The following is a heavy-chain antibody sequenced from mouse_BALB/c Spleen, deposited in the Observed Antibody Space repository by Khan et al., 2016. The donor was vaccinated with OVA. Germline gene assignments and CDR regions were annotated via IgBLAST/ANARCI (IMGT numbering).Heavy chain of an antibody. CDR3: ARSPYGNFAY. CDR2: INSDGDYT. Sequence: EVKLMESGGGLVKPGGSLKLSCTASGFTFTTYAMSWVRQTPAKRLEWVATINSDGDYTYYPDNVTGRFTISRDNAKNTLYLQMNSLRSEDTAMYYCARSPYGNFAYWGQGTLVTVSA. CDR1: GFTFTTYA. V-gene: IGHV5-9-3*01. J-gene: IGHJ3*01. D-gene: IGHD2-1*01.